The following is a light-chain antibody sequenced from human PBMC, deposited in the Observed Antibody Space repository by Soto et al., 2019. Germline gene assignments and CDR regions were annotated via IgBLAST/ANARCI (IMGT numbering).Light chain of an antibody. CDR3: QQRSSWPPST. J-gene: IGKJ2*02. CDR2: DAS. V-gene: IGKV3-11*01. Sequence: EIVLTQSPATLSLSPGERATLSCRASQSISYYLAWYQQKPGQAPRLLIYDASNRATGIPARFTGSGSGTDFTLTISSLEPEDFAVYYCQQRSSWPPSTFGQGTKLEIK. CDR1: QSISYY.